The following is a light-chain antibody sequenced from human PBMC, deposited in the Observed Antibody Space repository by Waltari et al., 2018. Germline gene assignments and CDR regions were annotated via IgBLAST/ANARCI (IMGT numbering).Light chain of an antibody. Sequence: QSVLTQPPSASGTPGQRVTISCSGSSSNIGSKYVYWYQQLPGTAPKLRIYRNNQRPAGVPDRVSGSKSGTSASLAISGLRSEDEADYYCAAWDDSLSVYVFGTGTKVTIL. V-gene: IGLV1-47*01. CDR1: SSNIGSKY. J-gene: IGLJ1*01. CDR2: RNN. CDR3: AAWDDSLSVYV.